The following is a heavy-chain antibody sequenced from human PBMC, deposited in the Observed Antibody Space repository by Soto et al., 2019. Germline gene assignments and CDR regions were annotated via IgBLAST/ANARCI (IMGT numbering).Heavy chain of an antibody. CDR2: IYYSGST. CDR3: AITYCSSTSCYEYYFDY. D-gene: IGHD2-2*01. J-gene: IGHJ4*02. Sequence: KASETLSLTCTVSGGSISSSSYYWGWIRQPPGKGLEWIGSIYYSGSTYYNPSLKSRVTISVDTSKNQFSLKLSSVTAADTAVYYCAITYCSSTSCYEYYFDYWGQGTLVTVSS. V-gene: IGHV4-39*01. CDR1: GGSISSSSYY.